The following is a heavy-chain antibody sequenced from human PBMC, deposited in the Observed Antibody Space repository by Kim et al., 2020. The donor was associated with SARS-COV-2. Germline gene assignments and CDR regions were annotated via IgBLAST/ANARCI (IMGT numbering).Heavy chain of an antibody. V-gene: IGHV3-23*01. D-gene: IGHD3-22*01. CDR3: AKDLWASGSPRLEDY. J-gene: IGHJ4*02. CDR1: GFTFSSYA. CDR2: IDGSGGST. Sequence: GGSLRLSCAASGFTFSSYAMSWVRRAPGKGLEWVSAIDGSGGSTSYADSVKGRFTISRDNSKNTLYLQMNSLRAEDTAVYYCAKDLWASGSPRLEDYWGQGTLVTVSS.